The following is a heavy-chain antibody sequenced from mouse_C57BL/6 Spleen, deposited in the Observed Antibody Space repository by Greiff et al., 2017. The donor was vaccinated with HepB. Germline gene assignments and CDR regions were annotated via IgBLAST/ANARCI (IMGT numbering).Heavy chain of an antibody. CDR3: TRGGYYDGSSYLRYFDY. CDR2: IDPETGGT. D-gene: IGHD1-1*01. CDR1: GYTFTDYE. J-gene: IGHJ2*01. Sequence: VQLQQSGAELVRPGASVTLSCKASGYTFTDYEMHWVKQTPVHGLEWIGAIDPETGGTAYNQKFKGKAILTADNSSSTAYMELRSLTSEDSAVYYCTRGGYYDGSSYLRYFDYWGQGTTLTVSS. V-gene: IGHV1-15*01.